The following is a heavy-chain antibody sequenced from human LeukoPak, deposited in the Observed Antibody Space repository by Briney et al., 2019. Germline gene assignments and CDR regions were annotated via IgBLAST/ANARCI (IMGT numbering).Heavy chain of an antibody. CDR3: AKGTHSSSWHWFDS. CDR2: ISGSGGST. CDR1: GFTFSSYA. D-gene: IGHD6-13*01. V-gene: IGHV3-23*01. J-gene: IGHJ5*01. Sequence: GGSLRLSCAASGFTFSSYAMSWVRQAPGKGLEWVSAISGSGGSTYYADSVKGRFTISRDNAKNSVFLQMNSLRAEDTAVYYCAKGTHSSSWHWFDSWGQGTLVTVSS.